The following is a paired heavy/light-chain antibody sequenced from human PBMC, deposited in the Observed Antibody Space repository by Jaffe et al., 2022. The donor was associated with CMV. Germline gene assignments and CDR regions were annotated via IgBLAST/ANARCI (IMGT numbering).Heavy chain of an antibody. Sequence: QLQLQESGPGLVKPSETLSLTCTVSGGSISSSSYYWGWIRQPPGKGLEWIGSIYYSGSTYYNPSLKSRVTISVDTSKNQFSLKLSSVTAADTAVYYCARHLGYCSGGSCYTWALGGRGWFDPWGQGTLVTVSS. CDR1: GGSISSSSYY. J-gene: IGHJ5*02. CDR2: IYYSGST. D-gene: IGHD2-15*01. CDR3: ARHLGYCSGGSCYTWALGGRGWFDP. V-gene: IGHV4-39*01.
Light chain of an antibody. CDR3: QQYYSTPPPLT. CDR2: WAS. V-gene: IGKV4-1*01. Sequence: DIVMTQSPDSLAVSLGERATINCKSSQSVLYSSNNKNYLAWYQQKPGQPPKLLIYWASTRESGVPDRFSGSGSGTDFTLTISSLQAEDVAVYYCQQYYSTPPPLTFGGGTKVEIK. CDR1: QSVLYSSNNKNY. J-gene: IGKJ4*01.